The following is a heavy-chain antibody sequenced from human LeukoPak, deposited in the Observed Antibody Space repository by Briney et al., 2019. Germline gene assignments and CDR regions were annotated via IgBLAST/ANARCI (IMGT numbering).Heavy chain of an antibody. CDR3: ASGLSRTIFGVIDAFDI. V-gene: IGHV3-21*01. D-gene: IGHD3-3*01. J-gene: IGHJ3*02. Sequence: GGSLRLSCAASGFTFSSYSMNWVRQAPGKGLEWVSSISSSSSYIYYADSVKGRFTISRDNAKNSLYLQMNSLRAEDTAVYYCASGLSRTIFGVIDAFDIWGQGTMVTVSS. CDR1: GFTFSSYS. CDR2: ISSSSSYI.